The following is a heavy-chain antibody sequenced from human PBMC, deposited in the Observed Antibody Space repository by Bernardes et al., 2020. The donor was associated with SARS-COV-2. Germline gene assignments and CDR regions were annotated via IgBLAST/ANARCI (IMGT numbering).Heavy chain of an antibody. CDR3: ATYDSHGLYYGA. V-gene: IGHV3-30-3*01. CDR1: GFTFTDHA. Sequence: GGSLRLSCAASGFTFTDHAIHWVRQAPGKGLEWVAPVPFDGDNKFYADSVMGRFTVSRDFSKNTVYLQMNSLRAEETAVYYCATYDSHGLYYGAWGKGTLVTVSS. J-gene: IGHJ5*02. D-gene: IGHD3-22*01. CDR2: VPFDGDNK.